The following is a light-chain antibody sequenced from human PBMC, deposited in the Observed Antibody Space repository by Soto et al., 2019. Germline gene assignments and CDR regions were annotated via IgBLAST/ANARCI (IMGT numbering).Light chain of an antibody. J-gene: IGKJ1*01. Sequence: EIVLTQSPGTLSLSPGERATLSCRASQSVSSSYLAWYQQKPGQAPRPLIYGASSRAIGIPDRFSGSGSGTDFTLTIRRLAPEDFAVYYCQQYGSSPWTFGQGTKVEIK. V-gene: IGKV3-20*01. CDR3: QQYGSSPWT. CDR2: GAS. CDR1: QSVSSSY.